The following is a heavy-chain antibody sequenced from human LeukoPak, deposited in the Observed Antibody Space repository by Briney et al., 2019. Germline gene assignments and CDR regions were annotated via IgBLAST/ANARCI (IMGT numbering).Heavy chain of an antibody. V-gene: IGHV3-23*01. CDR2: ISVSGGNT. Sequence: PGGSLRLSCEAPGFTFSSYGMSWVRQASGKGLEWVSGISVSGGNTFYADSVKGPFTISRDNSKNTLYLQMNSLRAEDTAVYYCAKRRTNYDILTGDFDYWGQGTLVTVSS. CDR1: GFTFSSYG. D-gene: IGHD3-9*01. CDR3: AKRRTNYDILTGDFDY. J-gene: IGHJ4*02.